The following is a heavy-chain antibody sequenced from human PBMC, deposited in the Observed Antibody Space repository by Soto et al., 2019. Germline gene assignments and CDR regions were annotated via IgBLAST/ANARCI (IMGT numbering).Heavy chain of an antibody. V-gene: IGHV4-38-2*01. CDR3: ARTFDYYGMDV. Sequence: SETLSLTCAVSGHSIASGYYWAWIRQSPVKGLECIGSIYHAGSVYYNPSLNSRVAVSLDTPKNHFSLKLTSVTAADTAVYYCARTFDYYGMDVGGQGTTVTVSS. J-gene: IGHJ6*02. CDR2: IYHAGSV. CDR1: GHSIASGYY.